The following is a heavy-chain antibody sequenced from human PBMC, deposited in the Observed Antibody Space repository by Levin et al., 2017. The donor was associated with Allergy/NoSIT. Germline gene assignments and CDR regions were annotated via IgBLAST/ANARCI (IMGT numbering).Heavy chain of an antibody. V-gene: IGHV3-23*01. CDR3: AKSGGGSFDY. J-gene: IGHJ4*02. CDR2: ISGSGGST. Sequence: GESLKISCAASGFTFSSYAMSWVRQAPGKGLEWVSAISGSGGSTYYADSVKGRFTISRDNSKNTLYLQMNSLRAEDTAVYYCAKSGGGSFDYWGQGTLVTVSS. CDR1: GFTFSSYA. D-gene: IGHD2-15*01.